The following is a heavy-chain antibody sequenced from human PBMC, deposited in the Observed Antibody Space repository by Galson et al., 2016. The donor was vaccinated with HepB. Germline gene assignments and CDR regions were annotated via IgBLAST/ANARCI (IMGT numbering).Heavy chain of an antibody. V-gene: IGHV4-59*01. CDR2: ISYSGTS. CDR3: ARATISDWHFDL. J-gene: IGHJ2*01. Sequence: ETLSLTCTVSGGSITADYWTWIRQPPGKGLEWIGYISYSGTSKYNPSLRSRVTISGDTSKNQFSLKLISVTAADTAVYYCARATISDWHFDLWGRGTLVAVSS. CDR1: GGSITADY.